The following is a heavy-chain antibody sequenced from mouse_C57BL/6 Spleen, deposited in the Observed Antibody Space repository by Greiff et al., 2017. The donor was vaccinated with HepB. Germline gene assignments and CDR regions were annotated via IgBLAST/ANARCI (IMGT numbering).Heavy chain of an antibody. V-gene: IGHV1-81*01. D-gene: IGHD1-1*01. CDR3: ARRDTTVVSPFAY. CDR1: GYTFTSYG. Sequence: QVHVKQSGAELARPGASVKLSCKASGYTFTSYGISWVKQRTGQGLEWIGEIYPRSGNTYYNEKFKGKATLTADKSSSTAYMELRSLTSEDSAVYFCARRDTTVVSPFAYWGQGTLVTVSA. CDR2: IYPRSGNT. J-gene: IGHJ3*01.